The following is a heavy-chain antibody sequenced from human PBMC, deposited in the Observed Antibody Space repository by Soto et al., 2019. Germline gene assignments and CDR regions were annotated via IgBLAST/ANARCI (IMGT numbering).Heavy chain of an antibody. CDR1: GGSISSSNW. Sequence: PSETLSLTCAVSGGSISSSNWWSWVRQPPGKGLEWIGEIYHSGSTNYNPSLKSRVTISVDKSKNQFSLKLSSVTAADTAVYFCAGTDSYTSGLDYWGQGTVVTVSS. CDR2: IYHSGST. V-gene: IGHV4-4*02. D-gene: IGHD6-19*01. CDR3: AGTDSYTSGLDY. J-gene: IGHJ4*02.